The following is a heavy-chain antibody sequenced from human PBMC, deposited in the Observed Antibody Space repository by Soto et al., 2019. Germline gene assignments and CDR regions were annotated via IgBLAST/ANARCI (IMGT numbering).Heavy chain of an antibody. Sequence: QLQLQESGSGLVKPSQTLSLTCAVSGGSISSGGYSWSWIRQPPGKGLEWIGYIYHSGSTYYNPSLKSRVTVSVDRSKNQFSLKLSSVTAADTAVYYCARAQLKSYYDFWSGEKIGNYGMDVWGQGTTVTVSS. D-gene: IGHD3-3*01. V-gene: IGHV4-30-2*01. CDR1: GGSISSGGYS. J-gene: IGHJ6*02. CDR3: ARAQLKSYYDFWSGEKIGNYGMDV. CDR2: IYHSGST.